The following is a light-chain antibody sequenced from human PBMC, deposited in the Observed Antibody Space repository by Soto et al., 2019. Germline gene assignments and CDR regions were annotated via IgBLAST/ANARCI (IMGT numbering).Light chain of an antibody. CDR1: QGISSY. V-gene: IGKV1-9*01. J-gene: IGKJ4*01. CDR2: AAS. Sequence: IQLTQSPSSLSASVGDRVTITCRASQGISSYLAWYQQKPGKAPKLLSYAASTLPSGVPSRFSGSGSGTDFTRTICSLQPEDFATYYGQQVNSYPLTFGGGTKVEIK. CDR3: QQVNSYPLT.